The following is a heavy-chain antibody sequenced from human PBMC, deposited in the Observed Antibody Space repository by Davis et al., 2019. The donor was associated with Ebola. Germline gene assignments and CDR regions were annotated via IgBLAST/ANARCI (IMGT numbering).Heavy chain of an antibody. CDR3: ARRRGIQLWNPRFDY. CDR1: GGSISSSNW. CDR2: INHSGST. J-gene: IGHJ4*02. V-gene: IGHV4-4*02. Sequence: MPSETLSLTCAVSGGSISSSNWWSWVRQPPGKGLEWIGEINHSGSTNYNPSLKSRVTISVDTSKNQFSLKLSSVTAADTAVYYCARRRGIQLWNPRFDYWGQGTLVTVSS. D-gene: IGHD5-18*01.